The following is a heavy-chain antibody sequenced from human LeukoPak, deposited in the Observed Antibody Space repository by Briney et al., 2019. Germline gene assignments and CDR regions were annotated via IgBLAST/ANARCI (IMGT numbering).Heavy chain of an antibody. Sequence: GGSLRLSCAASGFTFSSYSMTWVRQAPGKGLEWVSSISSSSYIYYADSVKGRFTISRDNAKNSLYLQMNSLRAEDTAVYYCAGNWNGQGYWGQGTLVTVST. CDR3: AGNWNGQGY. J-gene: IGHJ4*02. CDR2: ISSSSYI. D-gene: IGHD1-20*01. CDR1: GFTFSSYS. V-gene: IGHV3-21*04.